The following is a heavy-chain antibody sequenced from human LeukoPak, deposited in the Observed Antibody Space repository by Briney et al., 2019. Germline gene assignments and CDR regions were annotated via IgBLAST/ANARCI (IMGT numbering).Heavy chain of an antibody. CDR3: ARTGLTYYDFWSGYSSDSTPDY. CDR2: ISGSGGST. D-gene: IGHD3-3*01. V-gene: IGHV3-23*01. Sequence: PGGSLRLSCAASGFTFSSYAMSWVRQAPGNGLEWVSAISGSGGSTYYADSVKGRFTISRDNSKNTLYLQMNSLRAEDTAVYYCARTGLTYYDFWSGYSSDSTPDYWGQGTLVTVSS. CDR1: GFTFSSYA. J-gene: IGHJ4*02.